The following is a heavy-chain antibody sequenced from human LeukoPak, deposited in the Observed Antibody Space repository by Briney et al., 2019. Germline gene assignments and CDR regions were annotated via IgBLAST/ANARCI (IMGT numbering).Heavy chain of an antibody. CDR2: IIPIFGTA. D-gene: IGHD3-10*02. V-gene: IGHV1-69*01. CDR3: ARDYVPGPENLGFDP. J-gene: IGHJ5*02. Sequence: GSSVKVSCKASGGTFSSYAISWVRQAPGQGLEWMGGIIPIFGTANYAQKFQGRVTITADESTSTAYMGLSSLRSEDTAVYYCARDYVPGPENLGFDPWGQGTLVTVSS. CDR1: GGTFSSYA.